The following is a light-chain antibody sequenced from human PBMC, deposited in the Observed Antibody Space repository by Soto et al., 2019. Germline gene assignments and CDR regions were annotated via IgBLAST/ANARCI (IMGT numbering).Light chain of an antibody. CDR1: AGLLHKNGYNY. CDR2: EVP. CDR3: QQYYSTPLT. Sequence: IVMTQSPLSLSVTPGESASISCMSSAGLLHKNGYNYLSWYLQKPGHPPQLLIFEVPNHFSGVSDRFSGSGSGTDFTLTISSLQAEDVAVYYCQQYYSTPLTFGGGTTGDIK. V-gene: IGKV2D-29*01. J-gene: IGKJ4*01.